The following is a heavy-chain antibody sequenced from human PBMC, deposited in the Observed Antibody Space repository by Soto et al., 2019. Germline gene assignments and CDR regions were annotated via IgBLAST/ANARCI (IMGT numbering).Heavy chain of an antibody. V-gene: IGHV3-30*18. CDR3: AKDFNGVPIDY. CDR1: GFTFSSYG. D-gene: IGHD4-17*01. CDR2: ISYDGSNK. Sequence: GWSLRLSCAASGFTFSSYGMHWVRQAPGKGLEWVAVISYDGSNKYYADSVKGRFTISRDNSKNTLYLQMNSLRAEDTAVYYCAKDFNGVPIDYWGQGTLVTVSS. J-gene: IGHJ4*02.